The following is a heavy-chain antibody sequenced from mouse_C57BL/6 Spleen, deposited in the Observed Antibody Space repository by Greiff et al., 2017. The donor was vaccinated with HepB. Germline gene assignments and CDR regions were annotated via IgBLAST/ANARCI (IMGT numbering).Heavy chain of an antibody. V-gene: IGHV5-4*01. CDR1: GFTFSSYA. J-gene: IGHJ2*01. CDR2: ISDGGSYT. D-gene: IGHD1-1*01. Sequence: VKLMESGGGLVKPGGSLKLSCAASGFTFSSYAMSWVRQTPEKRLEWVATISDGGSYTYYPDNVKGRFTISRDNAKNNLYLQMSHLKSEDTAMYYCARDIYYGSSLYYFDYWGQGTTLTVSS. CDR3: ARDIYYGSSLYYFDY.